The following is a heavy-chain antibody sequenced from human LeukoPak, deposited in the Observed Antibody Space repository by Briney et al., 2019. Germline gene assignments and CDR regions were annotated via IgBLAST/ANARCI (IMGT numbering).Heavy chain of an antibody. V-gene: IGHV3-23*01. Sequence: PGGSLRLSCAASGFTFSSYAMSWVRQAPGKGLEWVSAISGSGGSTYYADSVKGRFTISRDNSKNTLYLQMNSLRAEDTAVYYCGIAAAGTTLHYYYGMDVWGQGTTVTVSS. CDR3: GIAAAGTTLHYYYGMDV. CDR1: GFTFSSYA. CDR2: ISGSGGST. J-gene: IGHJ6*02. D-gene: IGHD6-13*01.